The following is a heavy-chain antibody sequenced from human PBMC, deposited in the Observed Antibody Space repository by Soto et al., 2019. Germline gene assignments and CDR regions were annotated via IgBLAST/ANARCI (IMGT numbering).Heavy chain of an antibody. J-gene: IGHJ5*02. CDR1: GGTFSSYA. Sequence: QVQLVQSGAEVKKPGSSVKVSCKASGGTFSSYAISWVRQSPGQGLEWMGGIIPIFGTANYAQKFQGRVTITADESTSTAYMELSSLRSEDTAVYYCARVPRPVQPLWNWFDPWGQGTLVTVSS. CDR3: ARVPRPVQPLWNWFDP. D-gene: IGHD2-2*01. V-gene: IGHV1-69*01. CDR2: IIPIFGTA.